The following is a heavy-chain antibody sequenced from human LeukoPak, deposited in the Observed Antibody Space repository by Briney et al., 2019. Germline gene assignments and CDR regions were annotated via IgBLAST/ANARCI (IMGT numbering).Heavy chain of an antibody. CDR2: FDPEDGET. V-gene: IGHV1-24*01. CDR3: ARVLTRYCSSTSCLDY. J-gene: IGHJ4*02. CDR1: GYTLTELS. Sequence: ASVKVSCKVSGYTLTELSMHWVRQAPGKGLEWMGGFDPEDGETIYAQKFQGRVTMTEDTSTDTAYMELSSLRSEDTAVYYCARVLTRYCSSTSCLDYWGQGTLVTVSS. D-gene: IGHD2-2*01.